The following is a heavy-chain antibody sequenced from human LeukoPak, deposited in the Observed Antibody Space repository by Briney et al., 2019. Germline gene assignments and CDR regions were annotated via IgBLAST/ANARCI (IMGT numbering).Heavy chain of an antibody. CDR2: ISGDGYDT. V-gene: IGHV3-43*02. D-gene: IGHD3-10*01. CDR1: GFSLADCA. J-gene: IGHJ4*02. CDR3: ARDPGHSSVGEPKHNDY. Sequence: PGGSLRLSCAASGFSLADCAMHWVRQVPGKGLEWVSLISGDGYDTYYAASVKGRFTISRDNAKSSLYLQMNSLRDEDTAVYFCARDPGHSSVGEPKHNDYWGQGTLVTVSS.